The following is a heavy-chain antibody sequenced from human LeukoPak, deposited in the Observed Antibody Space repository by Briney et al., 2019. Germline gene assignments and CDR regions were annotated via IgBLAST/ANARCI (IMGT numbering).Heavy chain of an antibody. V-gene: IGHV3-21*01. Sequence: GGSLRLSCAASGFTFSSYSMNWVRQAPGKGLEWVSSTSSSSSYIYYADSVKGRFTISRDNAKNSLYLQMNSLRAEDTAVYYCARDRSTGDMNWFDPWGQGTLVTVSS. CDR2: TSSSSSYI. CDR1: GFTFSSYS. D-gene: IGHD7-27*01. J-gene: IGHJ5*02. CDR3: ARDRSTGDMNWFDP.